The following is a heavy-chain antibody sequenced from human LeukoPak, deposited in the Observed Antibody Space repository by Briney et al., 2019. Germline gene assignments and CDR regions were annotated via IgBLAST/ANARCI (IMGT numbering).Heavy chain of an antibody. Sequence: SETLSLTCSVSGGSLSSVSYYWSWIRQPAGKGLEWIGYIYYSGSTNYNPSLKSRVTISVDTSKNQFSLKLSSVTAADTAVYYCARGRDGYNFDAFDIWGQGTMVTVSS. D-gene: IGHD5-24*01. CDR2: IYYSGST. V-gene: IGHV4-61*10. CDR1: GGSLSSVSYY. CDR3: ARGRDGYNFDAFDI. J-gene: IGHJ3*02.